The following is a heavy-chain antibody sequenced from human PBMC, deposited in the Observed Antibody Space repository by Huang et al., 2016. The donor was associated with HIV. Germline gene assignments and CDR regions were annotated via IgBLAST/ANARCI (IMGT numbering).Heavy chain of an antibody. CDR1: GFTFSNYG. J-gene: IGHJ1*01. Sequence: QVQLVESGGGVVQPGRSLRLSCAASGFTFSNYGIHWVRRAPGKGMEWVALKSYDGSNKYYGDSGKGRFTISRDNSKNTVHLQMNSLEAEDTAVFFCAKSPSDRSGNFHYEYFQHWGQGTLVTVSS. D-gene: IGHD3-3*01. CDR3: AKSPSDRSGNFHYEYFQH. CDR2: KSYDGSNK. V-gene: IGHV3-30*18.